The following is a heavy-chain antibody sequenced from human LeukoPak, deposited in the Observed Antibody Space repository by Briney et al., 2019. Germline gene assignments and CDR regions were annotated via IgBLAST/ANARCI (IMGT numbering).Heavy chain of an antibody. V-gene: IGHV4-31*03. CDR2: IFYGGST. J-gene: IGHJ2*01. CDR1: GGSISSGGYY. CDR3: ARVVGALLNFDL. D-gene: IGHD2-15*01. Sequence: SETLSLTCTVSGGSISSGGYYWTWIRQHPGKGLEWIGYIFYGGSTKYNPSLKSRVTISGDTSKNQLSLKLNSVTAADTAVYYCARVVGALLNFDLWGRGTLVTVSS.